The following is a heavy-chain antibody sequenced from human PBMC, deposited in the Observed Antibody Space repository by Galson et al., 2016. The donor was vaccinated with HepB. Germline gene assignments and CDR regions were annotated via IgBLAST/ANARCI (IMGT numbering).Heavy chain of an antibody. CDR1: GFSLSTSGVG. CDR3: ARVGYSYGNFDY. CDR2: IYWDDDK. Sequence: PALVKPTQTLTLTCTFSGFSLSTSGVGVGWIRQPPGKALEWLALIYWDDDKRYSPFLKSRLTITKDTSKNQVVLTMTNMDPVDTATYYCARVGYSYGNFDYWGQGTLVTVSS. J-gene: IGHJ4*02. V-gene: IGHV2-5*02. D-gene: IGHD5-18*01.